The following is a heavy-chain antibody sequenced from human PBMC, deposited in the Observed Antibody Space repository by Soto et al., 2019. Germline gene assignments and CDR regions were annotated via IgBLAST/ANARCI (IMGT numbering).Heavy chain of an antibody. V-gene: IGHV3-30-3*01. CDR1: GFTFSSYS. J-gene: IGHJ6*02. Sequence: LILSCAASGFTFSSYSMHWVRQAPGKGLEWVAVISYDGSNKYYADSVKGRFTISRDNSKNTLYLQMNSLRAEDTAVYYCAREERTMVRGGVYYYYYGMDVWGQGTTVTVSS. D-gene: IGHD3-10*01. CDR2: ISYDGSNK. CDR3: AREERTMVRGGVYYYYYGMDV.